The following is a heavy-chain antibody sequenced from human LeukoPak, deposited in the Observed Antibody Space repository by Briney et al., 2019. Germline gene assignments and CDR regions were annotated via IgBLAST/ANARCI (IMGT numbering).Heavy chain of an antibody. CDR2: ISGSGGST. CDR3: ARGTNRITMVRGARRDAFDI. Sequence: PGGSLRLSCAASGFTFSSYAMSWVRQAPGKGLEWVSAISGSGGSTYYADSVKGRFTISRDNSKNTLYLQMNSLRAEDTAVYYCARGTNRITMVRGARRDAFDIWGQGTMVTVSS. D-gene: IGHD3-10*01. CDR1: GFTFSSYA. J-gene: IGHJ3*02. V-gene: IGHV3-23*01.